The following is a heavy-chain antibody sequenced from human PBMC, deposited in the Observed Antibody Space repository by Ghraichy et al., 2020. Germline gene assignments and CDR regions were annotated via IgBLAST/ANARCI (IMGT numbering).Heavy chain of an antibody. D-gene: IGHD6-13*01. CDR1: GFTFSNPS. Sequence: GGSLRLSCTASGFTFSNPSMRWVRQAPGKGLEYVSSISSNGGSTYYANSVKGRFTISRDNSKNSLYLQMGRLRAEDMAVYYCAREGGSSWDDWGQGPLVTVS. V-gene: IGHV3-64*01. CDR3: AREGGSSWDD. J-gene: IGHJ4*02. CDR2: ISSNGGST.